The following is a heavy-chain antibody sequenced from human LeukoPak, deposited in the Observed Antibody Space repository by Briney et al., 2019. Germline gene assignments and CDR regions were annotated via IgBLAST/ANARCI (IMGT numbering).Heavy chain of an antibody. J-gene: IGHJ4*02. CDR2: ILASGNT. Sequence: SETLSLTCTVSGVPLSRYYWSWIRQPAGKGLEWVGRILASGNTNYNPSFESRLAMSVDTPRNQFSLNLTSVTAADTAIYYCVQDGPLRSDYWGQGTLVTVSS. V-gene: IGHV4-4*07. CDR3: VQDGPLRSDY. D-gene: IGHD3-10*02. CDR1: GVPLSRYY.